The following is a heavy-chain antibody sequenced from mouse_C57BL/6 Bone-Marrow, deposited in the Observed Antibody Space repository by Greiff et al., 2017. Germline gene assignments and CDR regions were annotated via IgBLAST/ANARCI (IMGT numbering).Heavy chain of an antibody. CDR3: TRIAY. V-gene: IGHV14-4*01. Sequence: EVKLMESGAELVRPGASVKLSCTASGFNIKDDYMHWVKQRPEQGLEWIGWIDPENGDTEYASKFQGKATITVDTSSNTAYLQRSSLTSEDTAVDYCTRIAYWGQGTQVTVSA. CDR2: IDPENGDT. CDR1: GFNIKDDY. J-gene: IGHJ3*01.